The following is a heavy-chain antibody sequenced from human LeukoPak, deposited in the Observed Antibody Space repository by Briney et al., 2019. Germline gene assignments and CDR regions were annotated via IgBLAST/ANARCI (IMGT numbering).Heavy chain of an antibody. Sequence: PSETLSLTCTVSGGSVSSGSYYWTWIRQPPGKGLEWIGLIYYSGSTYYNPSLKSRVTISVDASKNQFSLRLSSVTAADTAVYYCARVIVGVTIPLYYFDYWGQGTLVTVSS. CDR3: ARVIVGVTIPLYYFDY. CDR2: IYYSGST. V-gene: IGHV4-61*01. CDR1: GGSVSSGSYY. D-gene: IGHD1-26*01. J-gene: IGHJ4*02.